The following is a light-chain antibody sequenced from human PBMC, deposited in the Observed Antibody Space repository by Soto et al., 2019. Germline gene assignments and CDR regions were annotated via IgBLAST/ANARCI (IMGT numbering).Light chain of an antibody. V-gene: IGLV2-14*01. CDR3: SSYTTSNTRQIV. CDR2: DVS. CDR1: SSDVGGYNY. J-gene: IGLJ1*01. Sequence: QCALTQPASGTGSPGEWITISCTGTSSDVGGYNYVSWYQQHPGKAPKFMIYDVSNRPSGVSNRFSGSKSGNTASLTISGLQAEDEADYYCSSYTTSNTRQIVFGTGTKVTVL.